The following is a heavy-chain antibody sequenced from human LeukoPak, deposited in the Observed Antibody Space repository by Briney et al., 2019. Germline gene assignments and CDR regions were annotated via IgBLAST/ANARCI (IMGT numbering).Heavy chain of an antibody. V-gene: IGHV3-7*01. D-gene: IGHD2-21*02. CDR2: IKQDGSEK. Sequence: GGSLRLSCAASGFTFSSYWMSWVRQAPGKGLEWVANIKQDGSEKYYVDSAKGRFTISRDNAKNSLYLQMNSLRAEDTAVYYCAREDLAYCGGDCYSETSFDYWGQGTLVTVSS. J-gene: IGHJ4*02. CDR1: GFTFSSYW. CDR3: AREDLAYCGGDCYSETSFDY.